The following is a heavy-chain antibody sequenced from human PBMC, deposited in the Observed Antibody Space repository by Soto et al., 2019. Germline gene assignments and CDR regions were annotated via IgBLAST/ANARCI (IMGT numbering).Heavy chain of an antibody. V-gene: IGHV4-31*03. CDR3: ARDGEGGVDAFDI. CDR2: IYYSGST. CDR1: GGSISSGGYY. Sequence: QVQLQESGPGLVKPSQTLSLTCTVSGGSISSGGYYWSWIRQHPGKGLEWIGYIYYSGSTYYNPSLKSRVTIAVDTSKNQFSLKLSSVTAADTAVYYCARDGEGGVDAFDIWGQGTMVTVSS. J-gene: IGHJ3*02. D-gene: IGHD7-27*01.